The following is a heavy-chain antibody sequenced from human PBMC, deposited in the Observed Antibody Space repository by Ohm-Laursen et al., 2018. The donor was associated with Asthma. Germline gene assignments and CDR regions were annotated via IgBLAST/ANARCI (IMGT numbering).Heavy chain of an antibody. CDR2: IYYSGST. D-gene: IGHD4-17*01. J-gene: IGHJ4*02. CDR3: ARDPGYGESPL. V-gene: IGHV4-31*03. CDR1: GGSISNGSYY. Sequence: TLSLTCTVSGGSISNGSYYWSWIRQHPGKGLEWIGYIYYSGSTYYNPSLKSRVTISVDTSKNQFSLKLSSVTAADTAVYYCARDPGYGESPLWGQGTLVTASS.